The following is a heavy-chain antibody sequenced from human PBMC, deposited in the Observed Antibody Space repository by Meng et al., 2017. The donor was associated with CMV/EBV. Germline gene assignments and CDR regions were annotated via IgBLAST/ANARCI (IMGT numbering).Heavy chain of an antibody. CDR1: GFTFSSYA. D-gene: IGHD6-13*01. J-gene: IGHJ6*02. Sequence: GGSLRLSCAASGFTFSSYAMSWVRQAPGKGLKGVLVIYGGGSSTYYADSVKGRFTISRDNSKNTLYLQMNSLRAEDTAVYYCAKFYAAGLWYYYGMDVWGQGTTVTVSS. CDR2: IYGGGSST. V-gene: IGHV3-23*03. CDR3: AKFYAAGLWYYYGMDV.